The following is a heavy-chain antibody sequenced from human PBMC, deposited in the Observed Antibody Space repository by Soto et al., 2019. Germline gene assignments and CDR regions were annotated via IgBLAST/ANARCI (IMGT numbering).Heavy chain of an antibody. CDR2: IYYSGST. CDR3: ARGVGYSYGNFAY. CDR1: GGSISSSSYY. J-gene: IGHJ4*02. V-gene: IGHV4-39*07. D-gene: IGHD5-18*01. Sequence: SETLSLTCTVSGGSISSSSYYWGWIRQPPGKGLEWIGSIYYSGSTYYNPSLKSRVTISVDTSKNQFSLKLSSVTAADTAVYYCARGVGYSYGNFAYWGQGTPVTVSS.